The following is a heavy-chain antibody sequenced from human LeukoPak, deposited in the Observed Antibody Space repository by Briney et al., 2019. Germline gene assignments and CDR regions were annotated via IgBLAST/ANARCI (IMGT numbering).Heavy chain of an antibody. V-gene: IGHV3-15*01. CDR2: IKSKFDGGTI. Sequence: GGSLRLSCAASGFTFSQAWMTWVRQAPGKGPDWVGRIKSKFDGGTIDYAAPVKGRFSISRDDSKNTLYLQMNSLKIEDTGVYYCATDLPWSYGTSGHNGDLDYWGQGTLVTVSS. CDR1: GFTFSQAW. D-gene: IGHD3-22*01. J-gene: IGHJ4*02. CDR3: ATDLPWSYGTSGHNGDLDY.